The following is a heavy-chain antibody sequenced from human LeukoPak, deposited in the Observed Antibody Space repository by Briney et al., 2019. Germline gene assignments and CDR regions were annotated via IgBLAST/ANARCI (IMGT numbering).Heavy chain of an antibody. V-gene: IGHV3-21*01. Sequence: GGSLRLSCAASGFTFSSYSMNWVRQAPGKGLEWVSSISSSSSYIYYADSVKGRFTISRDNAKNSLYLQVNSLRAEDTAVYYCARGGSDYGYQLQVDWFDPWGQGTLVTVSS. CDR3: ARGGSDYGYQLQVDWFDP. CDR1: GFTFSSYS. J-gene: IGHJ5*02. CDR2: ISSSSSYI. D-gene: IGHD5-18*01.